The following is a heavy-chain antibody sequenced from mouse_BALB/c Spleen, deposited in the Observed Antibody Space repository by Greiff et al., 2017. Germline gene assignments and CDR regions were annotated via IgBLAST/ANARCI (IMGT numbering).Heavy chain of an antibody. D-gene: IGHD2-4*01. CDR2: INSNGGST. Sequence: EVQVVESGGGLVQPGGSLKLSCAASGFTFSSYGMSWVRQTPDKRLELVATINSNGGSTYYPDSVKGRFTISRDNAKNTLYLQMSSLKSEDTAMYYCARTTMINYYYAMDYWGQGTSVTVSS. CDR3: ARTTMINYYYAMDY. V-gene: IGHV5-6-3*01. CDR1: GFTFSSYG. J-gene: IGHJ4*01.